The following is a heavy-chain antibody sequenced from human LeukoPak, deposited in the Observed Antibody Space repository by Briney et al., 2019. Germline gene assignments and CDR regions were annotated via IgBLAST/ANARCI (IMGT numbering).Heavy chain of an antibody. CDR2: INSDGSST. CDR1: GFTFSSYW. V-gene: IGHV3-74*01. D-gene: IGHD1-26*01. J-gene: IGHJ1*01. Sequence: PGGSLRLSCAASGFTFSSYWMHWVRQAPGKGLVWVSRINSDGSSTSYADSVKGRFTISRDNAKNTLYLQMNSLRAEDTAVYYCARGDIESLESYYGGEYFQHWGQGTLVTVSS. CDR3: ARGDIESLESYYGGEYFQH.